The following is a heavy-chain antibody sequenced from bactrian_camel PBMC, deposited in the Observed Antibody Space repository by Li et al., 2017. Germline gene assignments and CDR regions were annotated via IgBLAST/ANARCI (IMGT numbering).Heavy chain of an antibody. CDR1: GFTFSNAD. CDR2: IYSDGSNT. Sequence: VQLVESGGGLVQPGGSLRLSCTASGFTFSNADMSCVRQASGKGLEWVTGIYSDGSNTYTDSVKGRFTISRDNAKKTLYLQMHSLKSEDTALYYCAAARPTTGWYNYWGQGTQVTVS. V-gene: IGHV3S7*01. J-gene: IGHJ4*01. D-gene: IGHD5*01. CDR3: AAARPTTGWYNY.